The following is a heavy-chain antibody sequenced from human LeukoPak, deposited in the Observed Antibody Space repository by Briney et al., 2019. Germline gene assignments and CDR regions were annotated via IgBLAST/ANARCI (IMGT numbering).Heavy chain of an antibody. V-gene: IGHV4-4*07. D-gene: IGHD3-22*01. J-gene: IGHJ6*03. CDR2: FYVGVGP. CDR1: GGSMYSNY. CDR3: ARMRPYDSTGYSPGHYMDV. Sequence: SETLSLTCSVSGGSMYSNYWSWIRQTAGKGLEWIGRFYVGVGPNYNPSFKSRVTMSVDTSKNQLVLKLSAVTAADTAVYYCARMRPYDSTGYSPGHYMDVWDKGTTVTVYS.